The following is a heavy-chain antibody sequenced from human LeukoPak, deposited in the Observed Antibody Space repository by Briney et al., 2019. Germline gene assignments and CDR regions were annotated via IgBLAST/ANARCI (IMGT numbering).Heavy chain of an antibody. CDR1: GYTFTSYD. D-gene: IGHD3-10*01. J-gene: IGHJ3*02. CDR2: MNPNSGNT. V-gene: IGHV1-8*01. Sequence: ASVKVSCKASGYTFTSYDINWVRQATGQGLEWMGWMNPNSGNTGYAQKFQGRVTMNRNTSISTAYMELSSLRSEDTAVYYCARVAKRSLDYYGSGTDAFDIWGQGTMVTVSS. CDR3: ARVAKRSLDYYGSGTDAFDI.